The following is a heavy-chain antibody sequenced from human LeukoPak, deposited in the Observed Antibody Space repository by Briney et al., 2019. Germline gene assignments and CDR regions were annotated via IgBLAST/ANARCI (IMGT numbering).Heavy chain of an antibody. CDR2: IGGSGDYT. CDR3: AKDSGWYRDPFDY. CDR1: GFTFRTYG. J-gene: IGHJ4*02. Sequence: VGSLRLSCVASGFTFRTYGMSWVRQAPGKGLEWVSGIGGSGDYTYYADSVKGRFTISRDNSKNTLYLQMNSLRAEDTAVHYCAKDSGWYRDPFDYWGQGTLVTVSS. D-gene: IGHD6-19*01. V-gene: IGHV3-23*01.